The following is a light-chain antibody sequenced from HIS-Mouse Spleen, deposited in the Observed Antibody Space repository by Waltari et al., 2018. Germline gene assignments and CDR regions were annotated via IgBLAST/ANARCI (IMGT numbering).Light chain of an antibody. J-gene: IGLJ3*02. Sequence: QSALTQPASVSGSPGQSITISCTGTSSDVGGYNYVSWYQQHPGKAPKLRFYDVSNRPSGVSNRFSGSKSGNTASLTISRLQAEDEADYYCSSYTSSSTWVVGGGTKLTVL. V-gene: IGLV2-14*03. CDR3: SSYTSSSTWV. CDR2: DVS. CDR1: SSDVGGYNY.